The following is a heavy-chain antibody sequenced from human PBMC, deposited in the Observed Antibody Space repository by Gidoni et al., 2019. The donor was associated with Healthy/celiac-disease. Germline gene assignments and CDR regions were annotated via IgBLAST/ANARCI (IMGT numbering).Heavy chain of an antibody. V-gene: IGHV3-48*02. D-gene: IGHD2-2*01. J-gene: IGHJ4*02. Sequence: EVQLVESGGGLVQPGGSLRLSCAASGFPFSSYSMNWVRQAPGKGLEWVSYIRSSSSTIYYADSVKGRFTISRDNAKNSLYLQMNSLRDEDTAVYYCARDFSGTKKGPFDYWGQGTLVTVSS. CDR1: GFPFSSYS. CDR2: IRSSSSTI. CDR3: ARDFSGTKKGPFDY.